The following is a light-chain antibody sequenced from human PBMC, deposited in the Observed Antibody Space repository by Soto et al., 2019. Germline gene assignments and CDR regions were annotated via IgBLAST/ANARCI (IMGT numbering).Light chain of an antibody. V-gene: IGKV3-15*01. Sequence: ETVMTQSPATLSVSPGERATLSCRAGQSISNNLAWYQQNHGQAPRLLISGATTRATGIPSRFSGSGSGTEFTLTISSLQSEDSAVYYCQQYNKLPLTLGGGTKVEIK. J-gene: IGKJ4*02. CDR2: GAT. CDR3: QQYNKLPLT. CDR1: QSISNN.